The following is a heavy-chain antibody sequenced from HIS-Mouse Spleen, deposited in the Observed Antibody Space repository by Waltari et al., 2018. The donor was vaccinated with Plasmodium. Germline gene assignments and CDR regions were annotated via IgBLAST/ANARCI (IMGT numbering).Heavy chain of an antibody. CDR3: AKEVLGYYDFWSRPDY. CDR2: ISYDGSNK. D-gene: IGHD3-3*01. J-gene: IGHJ4*02. CDR1: SSYG. V-gene: IGHV3-30*18. Sequence: SSYGMHWVLQAPGKGLEWVAVISYDGSNKYYADSVKGRFTISRDNSKNTLYLQMNSRRAEDTAVYYCAKEVLGYYDFWSRPDYWGQGTLVTVSS.